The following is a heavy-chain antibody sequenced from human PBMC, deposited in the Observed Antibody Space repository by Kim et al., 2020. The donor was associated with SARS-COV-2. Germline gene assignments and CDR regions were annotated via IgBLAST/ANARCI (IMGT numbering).Heavy chain of an antibody. J-gene: IGHJ4*02. D-gene: IGHD1-26*01. CDR2: ISYDGSNK. Sequence: GGSLRLSCAASGFTFSSYAMHWVRQAPGKGLEWVAVISYDGSNKYYADSVKGRFTISRDNSKNTLYLQMNSLRAEDTAVYYCARKNSWSYFGAFDYWGQGTLVTVSS. V-gene: IGHV3-30*04. CDR1: GFTFSSYA. CDR3: ARKNSWSYFGAFDY.